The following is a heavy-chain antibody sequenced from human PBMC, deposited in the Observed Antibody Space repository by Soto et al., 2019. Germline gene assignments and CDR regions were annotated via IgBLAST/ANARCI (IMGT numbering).Heavy chain of an antibody. D-gene: IGHD3-22*01. J-gene: IGHJ5*02. CDR2: IYYSGST. V-gene: IGHV4-31*03. CDR1: GGSISSGGYY. CDR3: ARVWYDSSGYLGDWFDP. Sequence: SETLSLTCTVSGGSISSGGYYWSWIRQHPGKGLEWIGYIYYSGSTYYNPSLKSRVTISVDTSKNQFSLKLSSVTAADTAVYYCARVWYDSSGYLGDWFDPWGQGTLVTVSS.